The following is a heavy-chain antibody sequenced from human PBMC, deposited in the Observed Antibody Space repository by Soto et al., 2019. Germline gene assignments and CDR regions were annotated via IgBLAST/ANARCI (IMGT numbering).Heavy chain of an antibody. CDR2: IDWDDDK. D-gene: IGHD6-19*01. CDR1: GFSLSTSGMC. J-gene: IGHJ6*02. CDR3: ARIMVIAVAGEYYYYYGMDV. Sequence: SGPTLVNPTQTLTLTCTFSGFSLSTSGMCVSWIRQPPGKALEWLALIDWDDDKYYSTSLKTRLTISKDTSKNQVVLTMTNMDPVDTATYYCARIMVIAVAGEYYYYYGMDVWGQGTTVTVS. V-gene: IGHV2-70*01.